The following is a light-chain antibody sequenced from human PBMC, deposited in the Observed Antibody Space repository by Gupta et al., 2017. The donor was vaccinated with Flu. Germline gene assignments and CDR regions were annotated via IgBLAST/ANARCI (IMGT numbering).Light chain of an antibody. Sequence: QSVLTQPPSASGTPGQRVTISCSGSSSNIGSNTVNWYQQLPGTAPKLLIYSNNQRPSGVPDRFSGSKSGTSDSLAISGLQSEDEAEYYCAAWDDRLNGEVFGTGTKVTVL. V-gene: IGLV1-44*01. CDR3: AAWDDRLNGEV. J-gene: IGLJ1*01. CDR2: SNN. CDR1: SSNIGSNT.